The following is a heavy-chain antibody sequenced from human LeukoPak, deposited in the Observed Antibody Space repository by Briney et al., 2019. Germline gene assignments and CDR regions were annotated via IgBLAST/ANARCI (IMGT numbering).Heavy chain of an antibody. Sequence: GASVKVSCKASGYTFTSYFMHWVRQAPGQGLEWMGIINPSGGSTSYAQMFQGRVTMTRDTSTSTVYMELSSLRSGDTAVYYCAILHGFCSGGSCYSDFDYWGQGTLVTASS. V-gene: IGHV1-46*01. CDR2: INPSGGST. D-gene: IGHD2-15*01. CDR3: AILHGFCSGGSCYSDFDY. CDR1: GYTFTSYF. J-gene: IGHJ4*02.